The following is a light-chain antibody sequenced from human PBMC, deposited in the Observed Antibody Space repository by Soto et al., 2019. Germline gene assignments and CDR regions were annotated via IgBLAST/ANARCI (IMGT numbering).Light chain of an antibody. V-gene: IGKV3-20*01. J-gene: IGKJ5*01. CDR2: GAS. CDR3: QQYTGPPTT. CDR1: QSVTDNY. Sequence: EIVLTQSPGTLSLSPGERATLSCMASQSVTDNYLGWYQQKAGLAPRLLIYGASSRATGIPDRFSGSGSGTDFTLTITRLEPEDSAVYFCQQYTGPPTTFGQGTRLEIK.